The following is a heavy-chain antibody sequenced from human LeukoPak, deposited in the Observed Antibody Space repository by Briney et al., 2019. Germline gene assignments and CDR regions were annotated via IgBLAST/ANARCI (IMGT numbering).Heavy chain of an antibody. J-gene: IGHJ4*02. V-gene: IGHV1-46*01. CDR2: IIPSGGKT. CDR1: GYTFTNYY. CDR3: ARGVHRRYYDISAYFSD. Sequence: GASVKVSCKAAGYTFTNYYMHWVRQAPGPGLEWMGVIIPSGGKTKYAQKFQGRVTMTRGMSTSTVYMELSSLRSEDTAVYYCARGVHRRYYDISAYFSDWGQGTLVTVSS. D-gene: IGHD3-22*01.